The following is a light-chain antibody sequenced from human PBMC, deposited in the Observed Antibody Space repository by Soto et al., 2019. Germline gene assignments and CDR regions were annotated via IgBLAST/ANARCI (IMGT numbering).Light chain of an antibody. CDR1: SSDVGSYNL. CDR3: CSYAGSSTLRVYV. J-gene: IGLJ1*01. Sequence: HSALTQPASVSGSPGQSITISCTGTSSDVGSYNLVSWYQQHPGKAPKLMIYEGSKRPSGVSNRFSGSKSGNTASLTISGLQAEDEADYYCCSYAGSSTLRVYVFGTGTKLTVL. CDR2: EGS. V-gene: IGLV2-23*01.